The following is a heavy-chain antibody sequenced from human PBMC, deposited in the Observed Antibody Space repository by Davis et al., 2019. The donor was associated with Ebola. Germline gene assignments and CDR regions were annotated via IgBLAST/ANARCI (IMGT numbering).Heavy chain of an antibody. V-gene: IGHV4-34*01. Sequence: GSLRLSCAVYGGSFSGYYWSWIRQPPGKGLEWIGEINHSGSTNYNPSLKSRVTISVDTSKNQFSLKLSSVTAADTAVYYCARATDEDFDYWGQGTLVSVSS. CDR1: GGSFSGYY. CDR3: ARATDEDFDY. CDR2: INHSGST. J-gene: IGHJ4*02.